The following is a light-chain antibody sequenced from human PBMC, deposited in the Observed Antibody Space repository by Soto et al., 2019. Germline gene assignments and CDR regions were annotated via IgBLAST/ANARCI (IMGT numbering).Light chain of an antibody. V-gene: IGLV2-14*01. Sequence: QSALTQPASVSGSPGQSITISCTGTNSDVGAYNYVSWFQQHPGKAPKLIIFEVTNRPSGVSHRFSGSKSANTASLTISGLQTEDEADYYCLSYTITSVLVFGGGTQLIVL. J-gene: IGLJ3*02. CDR3: LSYTITSVLV. CDR2: EVT. CDR1: NSDVGAYNY.